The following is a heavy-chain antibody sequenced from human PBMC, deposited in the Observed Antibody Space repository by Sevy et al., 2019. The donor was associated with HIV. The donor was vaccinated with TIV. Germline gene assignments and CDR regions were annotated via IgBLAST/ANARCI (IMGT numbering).Heavy chain of an antibody. CDR3: ARDRDYGAGTGGGMDV. V-gene: IGHV3-21*01. Sequence: GGSLRLSCAASGFTFSSYSMNWVRQAPGKGLEWVSSISSSSSYIYYADSVKGRFTISRDNAKNSRYLQMNSLRAEDTAVYYCARDRDYGAGTGGGMDVWGQGTTVTVSS. CDR1: GFTFSSYS. CDR2: ISSSSSYI. D-gene: IGHD4-17*01. J-gene: IGHJ6*02.